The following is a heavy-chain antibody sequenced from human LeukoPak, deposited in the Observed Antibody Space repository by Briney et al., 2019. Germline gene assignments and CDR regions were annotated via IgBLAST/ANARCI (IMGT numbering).Heavy chain of an antibody. D-gene: IGHD1/OR15-1a*01. CDR2: ISYDGSNK. Sequence: GGSLKLSCAASGFTFSSYAMHWVRQAPGKGLEWVAVISYDGSNKYYADSVKGRFTISRDNSKNTLYLQMNSLRAEDTAVYYCARDSEHDYFDYWGQGTLVTVSS. V-gene: IGHV3-30-3*01. J-gene: IGHJ4*02. CDR1: GFTFSSYA. CDR3: ARDSEHDYFDY.